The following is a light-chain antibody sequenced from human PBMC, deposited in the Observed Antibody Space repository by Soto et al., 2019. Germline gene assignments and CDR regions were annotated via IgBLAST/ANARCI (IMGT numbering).Light chain of an antibody. V-gene: IGKV3-15*01. CDR2: GAS. CDR1: QSVSSN. Sequence: EIVMTQFPDTLSVSPGERATLSCRASQSVSSNLAWYQHKPGQAPRLLMYGASTRATGVPARFSGSGSGTEFTLTIGSLQSEDFAVYYCQQYSDWPLTFGQGPRWISN. CDR3: QQYSDWPLT. J-gene: IGKJ1*01.